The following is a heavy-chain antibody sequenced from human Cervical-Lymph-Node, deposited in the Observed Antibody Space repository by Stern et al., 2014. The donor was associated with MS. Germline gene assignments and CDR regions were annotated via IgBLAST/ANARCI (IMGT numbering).Heavy chain of an antibody. J-gene: IGHJ5*02. V-gene: IGHV3-74*01. CDR1: GFTFSSYW. Sequence: EVQLVESGGGLVPPGGSLRLSCAASGFTFSSYWLHCVRQAPWQVLVWVSRINSDGSSTGYADSVKGRFTISRDNAKNTLYLQMNSLRAEDTAVYYCARDPSYCGGDCYANWFDPWGQGTLVTVSS. CDR2: INSDGSST. CDR3: ARDPSYCGGDCYANWFDP. D-gene: IGHD2-21*02.